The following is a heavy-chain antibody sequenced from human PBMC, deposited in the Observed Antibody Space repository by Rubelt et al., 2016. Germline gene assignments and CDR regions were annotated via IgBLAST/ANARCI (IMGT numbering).Heavy chain of an antibody. D-gene: IGHD2-21*02. Sequence: QVQLVQSGAEVKKPGASVKVSCKASGYTFTDYFMHWVRQAPGQGLEWMGRINPNGGGTDYAQKFQGRVTMTRDTSISTAYMELSRLRSGDMAVYYCAGVPYCGVDCPNWFDPWGQGTLVTVSS. J-gene: IGHJ5*02. V-gene: IGHV1-2*06. CDR3: AGVPYCGVDCPNWFDP. CDR2: INPNGGGT. CDR1: GYTFTDYF.